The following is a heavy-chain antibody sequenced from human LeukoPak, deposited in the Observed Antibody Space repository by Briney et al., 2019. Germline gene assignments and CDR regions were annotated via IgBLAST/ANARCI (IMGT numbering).Heavy chain of an antibody. CDR3: ARARPSMWIDY. D-gene: IGHD5-12*01. CDR1: GFTFSRYT. V-gene: IGHV3-30*04. J-gene: IGHJ4*02. CDR2: ISYDGSDK. Sequence: GGSLRLSCAASGFTFSRYTMNWVRQAPGKGLEWVAVISYDGSDKFYADSVKGRFTISRDSSKNTLYLQMNSLRPEDTAVYYCARARPSMWIDYWGQGTLVTVSS.